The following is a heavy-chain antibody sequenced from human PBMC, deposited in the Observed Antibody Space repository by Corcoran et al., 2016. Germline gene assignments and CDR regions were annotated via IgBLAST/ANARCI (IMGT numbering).Heavy chain of an antibody. V-gene: IGHV2-5*02. CDR2: IYWDDDK. D-gene: IGHD7-27*01. CDR3: AHMRLTVDPLDY. J-gene: IGHJ4*02. CDR1: GFSLTTNEVG. Sequence: QITLRESGPTLVKSTQTLTRTCTFSGFSLTTNEVGVGWIRQPPGKALEWLALIYWDDDKRYSPSLKTRLTISKDTSKNQVVLRMTNMDPVDTGTYYCAHMRLTVDPLDYWGQGTLVTVSS.